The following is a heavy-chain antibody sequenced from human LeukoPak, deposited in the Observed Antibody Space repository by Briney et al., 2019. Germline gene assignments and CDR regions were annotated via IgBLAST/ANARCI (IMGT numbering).Heavy chain of an antibody. CDR3: VRRRGYSYDY. J-gene: IGHJ4*02. V-gene: IGHV3-64*01. CDR2: ISSNGGST. Sequence: GGSLRLTCAASGFTFISYAMDWVRQAPGKGLEYVSGISSNGGSTYYASSVKGRFSISRDNSKTTLDLQMGSLRAEDMAVYYCVRRRGYSYDYWGQGTLVTVSS. CDR1: GFTFISYA. D-gene: IGHD5-18*01.